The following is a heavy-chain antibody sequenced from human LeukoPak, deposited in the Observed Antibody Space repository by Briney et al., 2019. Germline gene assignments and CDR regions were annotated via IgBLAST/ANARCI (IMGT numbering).Heavy chain of an antibody. V-gene: IGHV3-23*01. CDR2: ISGSAGST. CDR1: GFTFSSYA. CDR3: ATSPTFDP. Sequence: GGSLRLSCAASGFTFSSYAMSWVRQAPGKGLEWVSAISGSAGSTYYADSVKGRFTISRDNSKDTLYLQMNSLRAEDTAIYYCATSPTFDPWGQGTLVTVSS. J-gene: IGHJ5*02.